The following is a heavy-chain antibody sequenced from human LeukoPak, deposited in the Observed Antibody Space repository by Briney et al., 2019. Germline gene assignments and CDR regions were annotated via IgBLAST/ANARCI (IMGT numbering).Heavy chain of an antibody. CDR2: IYHSGST. V-gene: IGHV4-4*02. J-gene: IGHJ4*02. Sequence: SGTLSLTCAVSGGSISSSNWWSWVRQPPGKGLEWIGEIYHSGSTNYNPSLKSRATISVDTSKNQFSLKLSSVTAADTAVYYCARDPSGSYLPYYFDYWGQETLVTVSS. CDR3: ARDPSGSYLPYYFDY. CDR1: GGSISSSNW. D-gene: IGHD1-26*01.